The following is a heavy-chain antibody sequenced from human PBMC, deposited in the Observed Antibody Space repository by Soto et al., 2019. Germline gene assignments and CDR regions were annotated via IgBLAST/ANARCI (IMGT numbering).Heavy chain of an antibody. CDR3: ARPASRGLAPTGYYYYGMDV. CDR1: GYSFTSYW. CDR2: IYPGDSDT. V-gene: IGHV5-51*01. J-gene: IGHJ6*02. D-gene: IGHD3-16*01. Sequence: GESLKISCKGSGYSFTSYWIGWVRQMHGKGLEWMGIIYPGDSDTRYSPSFQGQVTISADKSISTAYLQWSSLKASDTAMYYCARPASRGLAPTGYYYYGMDVWGQGTTGTVSS.